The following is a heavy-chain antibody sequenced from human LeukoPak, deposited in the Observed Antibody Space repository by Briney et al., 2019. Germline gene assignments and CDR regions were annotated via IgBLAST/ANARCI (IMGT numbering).Heavy chain of an antibody. V-gene: IGHV3-30-3*01. CDR1: GFTFSSFA. CDR3: ARGLRWSTFDI. CDR2: ISYDGSNK. Sequence: GGSLRLSCAASGFTFSSFAMHWVRQAPGKGLEWVAVISYDGSNKYYADSVKGRFTISRDNAKNSLYLQMNSLRAEDTAVYYCARGLRWSTFDIWGQGTMVTVSS. J-gene: IGHJ3*02. D-gene: IGHD4-23*01.